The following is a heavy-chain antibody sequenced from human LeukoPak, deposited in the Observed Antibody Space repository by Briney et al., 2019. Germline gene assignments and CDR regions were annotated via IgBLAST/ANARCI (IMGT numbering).Heavy chain of an antibody. D-gene: IGHD1-26*01. CDR2: IRYDGTNK. Sequence: GGSLRLSCAASGFTFSKYGMHWVRQAPGKGVEWVAFIRYDGTNKYYADSVKGRFTISRDNAKNSLYLQMNSLRAEDTAVYYCARDYKMRGSLDYWGQGTLVTVSS. CDR1: GFTFSKYG. CDR3: ARDYKMRGSLDY. J-gene: IGHJ4*02. V-gene: IGHV3-30*02.